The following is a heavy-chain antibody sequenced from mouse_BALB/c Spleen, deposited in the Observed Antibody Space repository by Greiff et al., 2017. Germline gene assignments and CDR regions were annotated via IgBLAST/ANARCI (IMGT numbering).Heavy chain of an antibody. V-gene: IGHV14-3*02. D-gene: IGHD1-1*01. Sequence: EVQLQQSGAELVKPGASVKLSCTASGFNIKDTYMHWVQQRPEQGLEWIGRIDPANGNTKYDPKFQGKATITADTSSNTAYLQLSSLTSEDTAVYYCARSDYGSSWNAMDYWGQGTSVTVSS. J-gene: IGHJ4*01. CDR1: GFNIKDTY. CDR3: ARSDYGSSWNAMDY. CDR2: IDPANGNT.